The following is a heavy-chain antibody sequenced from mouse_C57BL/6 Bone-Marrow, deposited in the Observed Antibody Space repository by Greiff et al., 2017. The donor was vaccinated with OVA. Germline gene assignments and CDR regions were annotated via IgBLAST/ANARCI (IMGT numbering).Heavy chain of an antibody. V-gene: IGHV1-82*01. CDR1: GYAFSSSW. CDR2: IYPGDGDT. Sequence: VQLQESGPELVKPGASVKISCKASGYAFSSSWMNWVKQRPGKGLEWIGRIYPGDGDTNYNGKFKGKATLTADKSSSTAYMQLSSLTSEDSAVYFCARPKGSYFDYWGQGTTLTVSS. J-gene: IGHJ2*01. CDR3: ARPKGSYFDY.